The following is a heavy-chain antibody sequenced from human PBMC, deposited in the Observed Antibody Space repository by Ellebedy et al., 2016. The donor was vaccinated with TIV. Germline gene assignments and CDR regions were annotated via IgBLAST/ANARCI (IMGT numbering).Heavy chain of an antibody. V-gene: IGHV3-30*18. CDR1: GFTFRNSA. D-gene: IGHD2-15*01. CDR2: ISYEGSDQ. CDR3: AKDGDCSSSSCYGWYFDL. J-gene: IGHJ2*01. Sequence: PGGSLRLSCGASGFTFRNSAMHRVRQAPGKGLEWVAVISYEGSDQKYVDSVEGRFTISRDNSKNTLYLQMNSLRADDTAVYYCAKDGDCSSSSCYGWYFDLWGRGTLVTVSS.